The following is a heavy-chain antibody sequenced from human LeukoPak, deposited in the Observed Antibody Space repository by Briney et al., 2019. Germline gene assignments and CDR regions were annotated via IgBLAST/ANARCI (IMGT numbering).Heavy chain of an antibody. V-gene: IGHV4-61*02. D-gene: IGHD3/OR15-3a*01. CDR2: IYTSGST. CDR1: GGSISSGSYH. Sequence: SQTLSPTCTVSGGSISSGSYHWSWIRQPAGKGLEWIGRIYTSGSTNYNPSLKSRVTISVDTSKNQISLRLTSVTATDTAMYYCARQTGSGLFTLPGGQGTLVTVSS. CDR3: ARQTGSGLFTLP. J-gene: IGHJ4*02.